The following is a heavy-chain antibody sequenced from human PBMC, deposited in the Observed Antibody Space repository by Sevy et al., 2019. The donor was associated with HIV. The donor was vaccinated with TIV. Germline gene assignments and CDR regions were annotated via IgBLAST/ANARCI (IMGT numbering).Heavy chain of an antibody. D-gene: IGHD6-19*01. J-gene: IGHJ4*02. V-gene: IGHV3-7*01. CDR3: ARDPLLYSSGWYYFDY. CDR1: GFTFSSYW. CDR2: IKQDGSEK. Sequence: GGSLRLSCAAPGFTFSSYWMSWVRQAPGKGLEWVANIKQDGSEKYYVDSVKGRFTISRDNAKNSLYLQMNSLRAEDTAVYYCARDPLLYSSGWYYFDYWGQGTLVTVSS.